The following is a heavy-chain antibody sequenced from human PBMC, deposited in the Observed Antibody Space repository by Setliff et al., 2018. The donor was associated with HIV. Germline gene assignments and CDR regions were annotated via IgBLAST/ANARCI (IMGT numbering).Heavy chain of an antibody. CDR1: GFTFSTYW. D-gene: IGHD3-9*01. J-gene: IGHJ4*02. Sequence: GGSLRLSCAASGFTFSTYWMHWVRQSPGKGLVWASRINSDGSVTNYADSVKGRFTISRDNAKNTLYLQMNSLRAEDTAIYFCAKNDDILTGFANWGQGTLVTVSS. CDR2: INSDGSVT. V-gene: IGHV3-74*01. CDR3: AKNDDILTGFAN.